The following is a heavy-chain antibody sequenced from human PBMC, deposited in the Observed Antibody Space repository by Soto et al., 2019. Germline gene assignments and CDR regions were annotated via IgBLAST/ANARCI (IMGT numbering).Heavy chain of an antibody. Sequence: EVQLVESGGGLVQPGGSLRLSCAASGFTFSSNWMNWVRQAPGKGLEWVATIKPDGSEQDYVESVKGRFTISRDNAKNSVPLQMNSLRAEDTAVYYCATVPWTAAASWGQGTLVTVSS. CDR2: IKPDGSEQ. V-gene: IGHV3-7*01. CDR3: ATVPWTAAAS. D-gene: IGHD6-13*01. J-gene: IGHJ5*02. CDR1: GFTFSSNW.